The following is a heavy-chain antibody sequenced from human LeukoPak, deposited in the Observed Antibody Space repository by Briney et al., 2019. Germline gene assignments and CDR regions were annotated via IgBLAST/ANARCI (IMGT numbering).Heavy chain of an antibody. Sequence: GGSLRLSCAASGFTFTNYWMSWVRQAPGTGLELVANIKQDRSEKYYADSVKGRFTVSRGNAKNSLFLQMNSLRPEDTALYYCAKALWFGELSAFDIWGQGTMVTVSS. J-gene: IGHJ3*02. CDR2: IKQDRSEK. CDR3: AKALWFGELSAFDI. V-gene: IGHV3-7*03. D-gene: IGHD3-10*01. CDR1: GFTFTNYW.